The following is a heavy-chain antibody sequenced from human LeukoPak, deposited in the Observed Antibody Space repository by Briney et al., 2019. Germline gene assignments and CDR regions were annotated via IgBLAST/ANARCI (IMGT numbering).Heavy chain of an antibody. J-gene: IGHJ4*02. D-gene: IGHD3-22*01. Sequence: PETLSLTCTVSGYSISSGYYWGWIRQPPGKGLEWIGSIYHSGSTYYNPSLKSRVTISVDTSKNQFSLKLSSVTAADTAVYYCARDYYSDYWGQGTLVTVSS. CDR3: ARDYYSDY. CDR1: GYSISSGYY. V-gene: IGHV4-38-2*02. CDR2: IYHSGST.